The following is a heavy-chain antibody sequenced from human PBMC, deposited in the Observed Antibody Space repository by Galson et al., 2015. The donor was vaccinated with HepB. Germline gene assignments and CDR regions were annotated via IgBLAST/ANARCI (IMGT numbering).Heavy chain of an antibody. CDR3: ATDRLMTSGGRPRRRGDALDI. J-gene: IGHJ3*02. CDR2: INHNGGA. Sequence: SETLSLTCVVSGGSFSHYHWSWIRQPPGKGLEWIGEINHNGGADYNPSLKSRVTISVDTSKNHFSLRVDSVTAADTAVYYCATDRLMTSGGRPRRRGDALDIWGQGTLVTVSS. CDR1: GGSFSHYH. D-gene: IGHD3-10*01. V-gene: IGHV4-34*01.